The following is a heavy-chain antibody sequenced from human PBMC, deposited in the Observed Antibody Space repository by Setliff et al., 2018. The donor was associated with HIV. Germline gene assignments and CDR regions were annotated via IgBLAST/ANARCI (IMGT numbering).Heavy chain of an antibody. V-gene: IGHV1-69*13. CDR3: ARGRSSGWYAGRSYYYYMDV. CDR2: IIPIFGTA. Sequence: SVKVSCKASGGTFSSYAISWVRQAPGQGLEWMGGIIPIFGTANYAPRFQGRVTITADESTSTVYMELSSLRSEDSAVYYCARGRSSGWYAGRSYYYYMDVWGKGTTVTVSS. CDR1: GGTFSSYA. D-gene: IGHD6-19*01. J-gene: IGHJ6*03.